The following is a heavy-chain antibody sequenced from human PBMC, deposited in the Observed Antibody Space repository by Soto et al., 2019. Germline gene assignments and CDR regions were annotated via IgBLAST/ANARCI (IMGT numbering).Heavy chain of an antibody. J-gene: IGHJ4*02. V-gene: IGHV4-34*01. CDR2: INHSGST. CDR3: ASSAFGSSGYYHFDY. D-gene: IGHD3-22*01. Sequence: QVQLQQWGAGLLKPSETLSLTCAVYGGSFSGYYWSWIRQPPGKGLEWIGEINHSGSTNYNPSLKSRVTISVDTSKNQFSLKLSSVTAADTAVYYCASSAFGSSGYYHFDYWGQGTLVTVSS. CDR1: GGSFSGYY.